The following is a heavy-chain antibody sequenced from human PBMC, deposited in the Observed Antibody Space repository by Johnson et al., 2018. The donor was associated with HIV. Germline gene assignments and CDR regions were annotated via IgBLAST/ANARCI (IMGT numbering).Heavy chain of an antibody. J-gene: IGHJ3*01. V-gene: IGHV3-33*01. CDR2: IWYDGNNK. CDR3: ATKGSKWELIVEGFAV. D-gene: IGHD1-26*01. CDR1: GFTFSSYG. Sequence: QVQLVESGGGVVQPGRSLRLSCAASGFTFSSYGMHWVRQAPGKGLEWVAVIWYDGNNKYYAASVKGRFTVSSDYSEKTLHLQMNSLTAEDTAVYYCATKGSKWELIVEGFAVWGQGTMVTVSS.